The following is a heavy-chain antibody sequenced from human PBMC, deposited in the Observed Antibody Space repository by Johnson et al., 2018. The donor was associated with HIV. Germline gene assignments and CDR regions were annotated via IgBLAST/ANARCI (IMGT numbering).Heavy chain of an antibody. CDR2: IYSGGST. Sequence: VQLVESGGGLVQPGGSLRLSCAASGFTVSSNYMSWVRQAPGKGPEWVSVIYSGGSTYYADSVKGRFTISRDNSKTTLYLQMNSLRAEDTAVYYCTTARWEYGGSFDIWGQGTMVTVSS. CDR1: GFTVSSNY. J-gene: IGHJ3*02. CDR3: TTARWEYGGSFDI. V-gene: IGHV3-66*01. D-gene: IGHD4-23*01.